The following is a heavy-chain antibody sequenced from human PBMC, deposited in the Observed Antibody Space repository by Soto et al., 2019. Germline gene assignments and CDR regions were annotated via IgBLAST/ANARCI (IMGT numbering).Heavy chain of an antibody. CDR3: AREYTGTFNFDY. CDR2: ISAYNGNT. Sequence: ASVKVSCKASGYTFTSYGISWVRQAPGQGLEWMGWISAYNGNTNYAQKLQGRVTMTRDTSTSTVSMEMSSLRSEDTAVYYCAREYTGTFNFDYWGQGTPVTVSS. V-gene: IGHV1-18*01. D-gene: IGHD1-26*01. CDR1: GYTFTSYG. J-gene: IGHJ4*02.